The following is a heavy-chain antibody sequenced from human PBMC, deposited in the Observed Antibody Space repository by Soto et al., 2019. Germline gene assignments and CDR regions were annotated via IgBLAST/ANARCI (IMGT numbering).Heavy chain of an antibody. V-gene: IGHV5-51*01. J-gene: IGHJ6*02. Sequence: GESLKISCKGSGYSFTIYWIGWVRQMPGKGLEWMGITYPGDSDTRYSPSFQGQVTISADKSISTAYLQWSSLKASDTAMYYCARPVLXAVPAAIDYYYYYGMDVWGQGTTVTVSS. D-gene: IGHD2-2*01. CDR2: TYPGDSDT. CDR1: GYSFTIYW. CDR3: ARPVLXAVPAAIDYYYYYGMDV.